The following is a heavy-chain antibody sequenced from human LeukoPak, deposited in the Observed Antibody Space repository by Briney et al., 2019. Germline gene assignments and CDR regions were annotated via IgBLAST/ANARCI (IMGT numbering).Heavy chain of an antibody. D-gene: IGHD1-26*01. V-gene: IGHV3-15*01. CDR2: IKSKTDGGTT. CDR1: GFTFSNAW. CDR3: TTDSGSGGYYYYGMDV. J-gene: IGHJ6*04. Sequence: KPGGSLRLSCAASGFTFSNAWMSWVRQAPGKGLEWVGRIKSKTDGGTTDYAAPVKGRFTISRDDSKNTLYLQMNSLKTEDTAVYYCTTDSGSGGYYYYGMDVWGKGTTVTVSS.